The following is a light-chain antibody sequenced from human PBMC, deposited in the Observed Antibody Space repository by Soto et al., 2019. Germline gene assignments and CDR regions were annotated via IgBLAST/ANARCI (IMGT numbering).Light chain of an antibody. CDR2: AAS. Sequence: EIVLTQSPGTLSLSPGERATISCRASQSVSSSYLVWYQQKPGQAPRLLIYAASSRATGIPDRFSGSGSGTDFTLTISRLEPEDFAVYYCQQYGSSRTVGQGTKVDSK. J-gene: IGKJ1*01. CDR3: QQYGSSRT. CDR1: QSVSSSY. V-gene: IGKV3-20*01.